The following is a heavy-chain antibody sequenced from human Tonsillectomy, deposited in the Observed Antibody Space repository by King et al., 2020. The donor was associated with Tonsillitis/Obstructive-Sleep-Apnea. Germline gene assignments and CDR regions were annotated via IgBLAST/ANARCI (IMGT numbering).Heavy chain of an antibody. D-gene: IGHD2-21*02. Sequence: QLVQSGAEVKKPGESLKISCKGSGYSFTSYWIGWVRQMPGKGLEWMGIIYPGDSDTRYSPSFQGQVTISADKSISTAYLQWSSLKASDTAMYYCARRSPAYCGGDCYHDAFDIWGQGTMVTVSS. CDR1: GYSFTSYW. V-gene: IGHV5-51*03. J-gene: IGHJ3*02. CDR3: ARRSPAYCGGDCYHDAFDI. CDR2: IYPGDSDT.